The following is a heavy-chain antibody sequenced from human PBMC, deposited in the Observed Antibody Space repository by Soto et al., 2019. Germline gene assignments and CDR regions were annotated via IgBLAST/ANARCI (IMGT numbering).Heavy chain of an antibody. CDR2: ISAYSGKT. J-gene: IGHJ4*02. CDR1: GYTFTTYG. V-gene: IGHV1-18*01. CDR3: ARDLYWGDHKY. D-gene: IGHD3-16*01. Sequence: QVQLVQSGGEVKKPGASVKVSCKTSGYTFTTYGISWVRQAPGQGLEWVGWISAYSGKTHYAQKFQGKVTMTTDTATNTAYLELKSLRSYDTAVKYCARDLYWGDHKYWGQGTLVTVSS.